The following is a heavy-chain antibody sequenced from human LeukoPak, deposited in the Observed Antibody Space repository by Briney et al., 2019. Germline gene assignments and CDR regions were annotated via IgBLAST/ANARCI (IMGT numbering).Heavy chain of an antibody. J-gene: IGHJ4*02. D-gene: IGHD3-10*01. Sequence: GGSLRLSCAASGFTVSNSYMSWVRQAPGKGLEWVSVIYSGGITYYADSVKGRFTISRDNAKNSLYLQMNSLRAEDTAVYYCARDGSYYYGSGSYYKEFDYWGQGTLVTVSS. V-gene: IGHV3-53*01. CDR2: IYSGGIT. CDR3: ARDGSYYYGSGSYYKEFDY. CDR1: GFTVSNSY.